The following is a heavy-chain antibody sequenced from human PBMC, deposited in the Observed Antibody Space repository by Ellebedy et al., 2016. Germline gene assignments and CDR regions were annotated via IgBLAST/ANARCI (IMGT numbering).Heavy chain of an antibody. Sequence: SETLSLTXTVSGGSISSSSYYWGWIRQPPGKGLEWIGSIYYSGSTYYNPSLKSRVTISVDTSKNQFSLKLSSVTAADTAVYYCARGRFNFIAAAGTGGWFNPWGQGTLVTVSS. D-gene: IGHD6-13*01. CDR3: ARGRFNFIAAAGTGGWFNP. CDR1: GGSISSSSYY. V-gene: IGHV4-39*01. CDR2: IYYSGST. J-gene: IGHJ5*02.